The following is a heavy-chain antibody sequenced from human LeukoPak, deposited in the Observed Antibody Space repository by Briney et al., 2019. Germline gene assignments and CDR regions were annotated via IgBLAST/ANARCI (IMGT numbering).Heavy chain of an antibody. CDR1: GFTFSSYS. CDR2: ISSSSSYI. CDR3: ARSPTTMVRGVANDY. J-gene: IGHJ4*02. Sequence: PGGSLRLSCAASGFTFSSYSMNWVRQAPGKGLEWVSSISSSSSYIYYADSVKGRFTISRDNAKNSLYLQMNSLRAEDTAVYYCARSPTTMVRGVANDYWGQGTLVTVSS. D-gene: IGHD3-10*01. V-gene: IGHV3-21*01.